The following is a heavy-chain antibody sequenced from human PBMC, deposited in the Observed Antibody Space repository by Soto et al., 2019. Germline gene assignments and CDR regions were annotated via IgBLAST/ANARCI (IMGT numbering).Heavy chain of an antibody. J-gene: IGHJ6*02. CDR2: IYYSGST. D-gene: IGHD3-10*01. CDR3: ARQWGGDLYYYYGMDV. CDR1: GGSISSSSYY. Sequence: SETLSLTCTFSGGSISSSSYYLGWIRQPPGKGLEWIGSIYYSGSTYYNPSLKSRVTISVDTSKNQFSLKLSSVTAADTAVYYCARQWGGDLYYYYGMDVWGQGTTVTVSS. V-gene: IGHV4-39*01.